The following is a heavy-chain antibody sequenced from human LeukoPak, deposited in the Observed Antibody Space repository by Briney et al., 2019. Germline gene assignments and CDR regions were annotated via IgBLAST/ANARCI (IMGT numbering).Heavy chain of an antibody. CDR3: ARLGDYYGSGSYHGWFDP. V-gene: IGHV3-48*03. CDR1: GFTFSSYE. J-gene: IGHJ5*02. Sequence: GGSLRLSCAASGFTFSSYEMNWVRQAPGKGLEWVSYISSSGSTIYYADSVKGRFTISRDNAKNSLYLQMNSLRAEDTAVYYCARLGDYYGSGSYHGWFDPWGQGTLVTVSS. D-gene: IGHD3-10*01. CDR2: ISSSGSTI.